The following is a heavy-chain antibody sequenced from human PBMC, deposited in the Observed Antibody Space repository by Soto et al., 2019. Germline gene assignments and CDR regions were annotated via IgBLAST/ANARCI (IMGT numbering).Heavy chain of an antibody. J-gene: IGHJ4*02. CDR1: GIIFSNYA. D-gene: IGHD3-22*01. V-gene: IGHV3-23*01. CDR3: AKEYYSDSSFDS. Sequence: TGGSLRLSCATSGIIFSNYALSWVRQAPGKGLEWVSCISGSGGETYYADSVKGRFTISRDNSKNRLYLQMNSLRAEDTAIYYCAKEYYSDSSFDSWGQGTLVTVSS. CDR2: ISGSGGET.